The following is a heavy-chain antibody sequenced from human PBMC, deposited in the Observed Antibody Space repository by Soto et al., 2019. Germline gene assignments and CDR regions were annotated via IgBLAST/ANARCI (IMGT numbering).Heavy chain of an antibody. V-gene: IGHV3-15*07. CDR1: DFILSDAW. D-gene: IGHD3-22*01. J-gene: IGHJ4*01. CDR3: ASYHDSRGLRRDDY. CDR2: IKSKAHGGTT. Sequence: EVQLEESGGGLIKPGESLTLSCAASDFILSDAWMKWVRQAPGKGLEWVGRIKSKAHGGTTDYAAPLKGRFTILRDDSNNTLYLQMTSLQTEDTAMYYCASYHDSRGLRRDDYWGQRALVTVSS.